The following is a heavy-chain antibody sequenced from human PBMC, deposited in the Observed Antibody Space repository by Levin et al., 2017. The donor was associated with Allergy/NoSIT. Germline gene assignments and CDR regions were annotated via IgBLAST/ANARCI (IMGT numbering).Heavy chain of an antibody. V-gene: IGHV4-30-2*01. CDR2: IYHSGST. Sequence: SSETLSLTCAVSGGSISSGGYSWSWIRQPPGKGLEWIGYIYHSGSTYYNPSLKSRVTISVDRSKNQFSLKLSSVTAADTAVYYCARGSLDPLATWIQLWYFDYWGQGTLVTVSS. CDR1: GGSISSGGYS. CDR3: ARGSLDPLATWIQLWYFDY. D-gene: IGHD5-18*01. J-gene: IGHJ4*02.